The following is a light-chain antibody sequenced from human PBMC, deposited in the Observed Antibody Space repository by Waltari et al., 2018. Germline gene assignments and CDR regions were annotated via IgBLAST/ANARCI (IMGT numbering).Light chain of an antibody. CDR1: QSLDNW. CDR3: QQASRFPRT. V-gene: IGKV1D-12*01. CDR2: YIS. Sequence: DIQMTQSPSSVSASVGARVTITCRASQSLDNWVSWYQQKPGEAPRLLIYYISNLETGVPSRFSGSGSGTDFTLTINSLQPEDYATYYCQQASRFPRTFGGGTKVDVK. J-gene: IGKJ4*01.